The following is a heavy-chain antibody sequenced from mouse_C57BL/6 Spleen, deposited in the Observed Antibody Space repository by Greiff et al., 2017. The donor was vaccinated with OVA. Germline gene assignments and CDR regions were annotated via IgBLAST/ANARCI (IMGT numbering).Heavy chain of an antibody. CDR1: GFTFSSYA. CDR3: ARDYYGSSFPYWYFDV. V-gene: IGHV5-4*01. Sequence: EVHLVESGGGLVKPGGSLKLSCAASGFTFSSYAMSWVRQTPEKRLEWVATISDGGSYTYYPDNVKGRFTISRDNAKNKRDMQMSHLKSEDTAMYYCARDYYGSSFPYWYFDVWGTGTTVTVSS. CDR2: ISDGGSYT. J-gene: IGHJ1*03. D-gene: IGHD1-1*01.